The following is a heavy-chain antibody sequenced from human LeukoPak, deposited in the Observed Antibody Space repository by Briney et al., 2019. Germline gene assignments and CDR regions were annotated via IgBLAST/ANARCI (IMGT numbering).Heavy chain of an antibody. V-gene: IGHV1-3*01. CDR2: INAGNGNT. J-gene: IGHJ4*02. CDR3: AREEELLNSFDN. Sequence: SVKVSCKASGYPFTSYAMHWVRQAPGQRLEWLGWINAGNGNTKYSQKFQGRVTITRDTSASTAYMELSSLRSEDAAVYYCAREEELLNSFDNWGQGTMVTVSS. CDR1: GYPFTSYA. D-gene: IGHD1-26*01.